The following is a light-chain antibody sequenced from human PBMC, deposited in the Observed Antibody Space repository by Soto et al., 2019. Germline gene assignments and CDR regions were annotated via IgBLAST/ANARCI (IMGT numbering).Light chain of an antibody. CDR3: MQTTQFPFI. V-gene: IGKV2D-29*01. CDR1: ESLLNSDGKTY. Sequence: IVMTQSPLSLSVTPGQPASISCKTSESLLNSDGKTYLSWFLQKPGQPPQLLIYEVFNRFSGVPDRVSGSGSGTDFTLKISRVEAEDVGVYYCMQTTQFPFIFGPGTKVDIK. CDR2: EVF. J-gene: IGKJ3*01.